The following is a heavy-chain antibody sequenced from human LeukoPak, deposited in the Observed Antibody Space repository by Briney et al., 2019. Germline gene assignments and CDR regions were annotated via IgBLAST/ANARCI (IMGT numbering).Heavy chain of an antibody. Sequence: PGGSLRLSCAASGFTFSSYSMNWVRQAPGKGLEWVSSISSSSSYIYYADSVKGRFTISRDNAKNSLYLQMNSLRAEDTAVYYCASDKGYEGHGAFDIWGQGTMVTVSS. D-gene: IGHD6-13*01. CDR2: ISSSSSYI. CDR1: GFTFSSYS. V-gene: IGHV3-21*01. J-gene: IGHJ3*02. CDR3: ASDKGYEGHGAFDI.